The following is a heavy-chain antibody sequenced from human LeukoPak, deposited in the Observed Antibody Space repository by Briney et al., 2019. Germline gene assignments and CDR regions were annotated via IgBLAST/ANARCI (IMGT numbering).Heavy chain of an antibody. D-gene: IGHD2-2*01. J-gene: IGHJ4*02. CDR3: AKDIVVVGDGGDY. V-gene: IGHV3-30*02. CDR2: IRYDGSNK. Sequence: PGGSLRLSCAASGFTFSSYGTHWVRQAPGKGLEWVAFIRYDGSNKYYADSVKGRFTISRDNSKNTLYLQMNSLRAEDTAVYYCAKDIVVVGDGGDYLGQGTLVTVSS. CDR1: GFTFSSYG.